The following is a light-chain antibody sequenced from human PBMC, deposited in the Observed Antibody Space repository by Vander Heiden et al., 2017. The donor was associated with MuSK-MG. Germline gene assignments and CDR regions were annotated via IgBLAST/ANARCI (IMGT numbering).Light chain of an antibody. Sequence: EIVMTQSPATLSVSPGERATLSCRASQSVSSNLAWYQQKPGQAPRLLIYGASTRDTGIPARFSGSGYETEFTLTISSRQSEDFAVYYCQQYNNWPPWTFGQGTKVEIK. J-gene: IGKJ1*01. V-gene: IGKV3-15*01. CDR3: QQYNNWPPWT. CDR1: QSVSSN. CDR2: GAS.